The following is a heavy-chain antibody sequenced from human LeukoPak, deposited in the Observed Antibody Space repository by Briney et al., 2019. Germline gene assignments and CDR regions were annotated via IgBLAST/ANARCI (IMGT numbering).Heavy chain of an antibody. Sequence: ASVKVSCKASGYTFTSYAMNWVRQAPGQGLEWMGWINTNTGNPTYAQGFTGRFVFSLDTSVSTAYLQISSLKAEDTAVYYCARVYYDSSGYYLRPFDYWGQGTLVTVS. J-gene: IGHJ4*02. V-gene: IGHV7-4-1*02. CDR3: ARVYYDSSGYYLRPFDY. D-gene: IGHD3-22*01. CDR1: GYTFTSYA. CDR2: INTNTGNP.